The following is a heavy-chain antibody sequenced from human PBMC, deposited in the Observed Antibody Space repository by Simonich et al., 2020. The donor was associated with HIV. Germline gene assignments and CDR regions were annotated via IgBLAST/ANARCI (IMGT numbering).Heavy chain of an antibody. J-gene: IGHJ4*02. Sequence: VQLLQSGTEVKKPGTTVKISCKISRYTFTFTNHFIHWVRQAPGQGLELMGIINPRSGEKSHAQKVQGRVTMTRDTSTSTVYMDLRSLRSEDTAVYFCARAPYTSGWYGIDYWGQGTLVTVSS. D-gene: IGHD6-19*01. CDR3: ARAPYTSGWYGIDY. CDR2: INPRSGEK. CDR1: RYTFTFTNHF. V-gene: IGHV1-46*01.